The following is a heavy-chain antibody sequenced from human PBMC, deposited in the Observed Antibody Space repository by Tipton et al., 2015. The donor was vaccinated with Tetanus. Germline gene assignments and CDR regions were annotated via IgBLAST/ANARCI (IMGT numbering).Heavy chain of an antibody. V-gene: IGHV4-31*03. CDR1: GGSISSGGYY. Sequence: TLSLTCTVSGGSISSGGYYWSWIRQHPGKGLEWIGYIYYSGSTYYNPSLKSRVTISVDTSKNQFSLKLSSVTAADTSVYYCGRGGLTPYEKDYWGQGTLVTVSS. CDR3: GRGGLTPYEKDY. D-gene: IGHD3-3*01. CDR2: IYYSGST. J-gene: IGHJ4*02.